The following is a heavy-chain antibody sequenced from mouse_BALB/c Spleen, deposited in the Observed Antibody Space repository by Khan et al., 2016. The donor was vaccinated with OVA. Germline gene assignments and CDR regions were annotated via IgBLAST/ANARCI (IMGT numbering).Heavy chain of an antibody. CDR3: ARESSYWYFDV. V-gene: IGHV9-1*02. CDR1: GYTFTNYR. J-gene: IGHJ1*01. Sequence: QIQLVQSGPELKKPGETVKISCKASGYTFTNYRMNWMKQAPGKGLKWMGWINTYTGEPTYGDDFKGRFAFSLETSASTAYLQINNLKNEDMATSFCARESSYWYFDVWCAGTTVTVSS. CDR2: INTYTGEP. D-gene: IGHD1-1*01.